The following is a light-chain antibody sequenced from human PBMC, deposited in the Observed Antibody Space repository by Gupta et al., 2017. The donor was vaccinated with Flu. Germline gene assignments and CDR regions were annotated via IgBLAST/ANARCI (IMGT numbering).Light chain of an antibody. CDR2: GAS. V-gene: IGKV3-15*01. CDR3: QHENNCPMT. J-gene: IGKJ1*01. CDR1: QSVRSN. Sequence: EIVMTQSPATLSVSPGERATLSCRASQSVRSNLAWYQQKPGQAPRLLIYGASTRATGIPARFSGSGSGTEFTLTISSLQSEDFAVYYCQHENNCPMTFGQGTKVEIK.